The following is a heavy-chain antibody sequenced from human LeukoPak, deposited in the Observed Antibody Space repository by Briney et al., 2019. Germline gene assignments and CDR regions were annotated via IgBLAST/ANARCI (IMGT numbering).Heavy chain of an antibody. CDR1: GFTFNTYT. CDR3: ARVTLTGYYAFDY. CDR2: ISGDSTYI. V-gene: IGHV3-21*01. J-gene: IGHJ4*02. D-gene: IGHD3-9*01. Sequence: GGSLRLSCTTSGFTFNTYTMNWVRQAPGKGLEWVSSISGDSTYIYFADSIKGRFTISRDNAKNSLYLQMNSLRAEDTAVYYCARVTLTGYYAFDYWGQGTLVTVSS.